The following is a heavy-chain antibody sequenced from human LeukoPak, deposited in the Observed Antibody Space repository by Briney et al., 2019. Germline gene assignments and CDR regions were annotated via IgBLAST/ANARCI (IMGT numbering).Heavy chain of an antibody. J-gene: IGHJ4*02. Sequence: GGSLRLSCAASGFTFSSYRMNWVRQAPGKGLEWVSYISSSSTTIYYADSVKGRFTISRDNAKNSLYLQMNSLRDEDTAVYYCARGFEYCSSTSCSQDYWGQGTLVTVSS. CDR2: ISSSSTTI. V-gene: IGHV3-48*02. CDR3: ARGFEYCSSTSCSQDY. CDR1: GFTFSSYR. D-gene: IGHD2-2*01.